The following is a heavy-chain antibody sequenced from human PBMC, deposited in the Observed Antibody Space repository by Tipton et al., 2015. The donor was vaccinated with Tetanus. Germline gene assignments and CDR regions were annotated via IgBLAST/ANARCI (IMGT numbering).Heavy chain of an antibody. Sequence: QSGAEVKKPGASVKVSCKAPGYTLTSYHMHWVRQAPGQGLEWMGIINPIGGSTGYAQKFQGRITRTGDTSTSTVYMDLNNLRSEDTAVCSCGRAGGGGRRINGPAGIDYWGQGTLVTVSS. CDR2: INPIGGST. CDR3: GRAGGGGRRINGPAGIDY. D-gene: IGHD1-20*01. V-gene: IGHV1-46*01. CDR1: GYTLTSYH. J-gene: IGHJ4*02.